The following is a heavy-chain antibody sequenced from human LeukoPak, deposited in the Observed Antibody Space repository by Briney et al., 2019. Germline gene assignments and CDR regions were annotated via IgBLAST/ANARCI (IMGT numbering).Heavy chain of an antibody. Sequence: GGSLRLSCAASGFTFSTYAMSWVRQAPGKGLEWVSAISGSGDSTYYADSVKGRFTISRDNSKDTLYLQMNSLRAEATAVYYCAKGGLWFGKNDYWGQGTLVTVSS. CDR2: ISGSGDST. V-gene: IGHV3-23*01. J-gene: IGHJ4*02. D-gene: IGHD3-10*01. CDR3: AKGGLWFGKNDY. CDR1: GFTFSTYA.